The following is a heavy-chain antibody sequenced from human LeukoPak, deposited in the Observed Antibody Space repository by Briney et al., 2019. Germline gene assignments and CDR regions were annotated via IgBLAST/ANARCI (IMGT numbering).Heavy chain of an antibody. D-gene: IGHD6-19*01. CDR3: ARIIAVAGTPEYFQH. V-gene: IGHV4-30-4*08. CDR2: IYYSGST. CDR1: GGSISSGGYY. Sequence: SQTLSLTCTVSGGSISSGGYYWSWIRQHPGKGLEWIGYIYYSGSTYYNPSLKSRVTISVDTSKNQFSLKLSSVTAADTAVYYCARIIAVAGTPEYFQHWGQGTLDTVSS. J-gene: IGHJ1*01.